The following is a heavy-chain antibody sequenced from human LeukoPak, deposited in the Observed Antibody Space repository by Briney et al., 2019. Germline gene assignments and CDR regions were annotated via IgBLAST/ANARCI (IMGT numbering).Heavy chain of an antibody. J-gene: IGHJ4*02. CDR3: ARSRSSGSYPEDFDY. V-gene: IGHV1-69*04. CDR1: GGTFSSYA. Sequence: ASVKVSCKASGGTFSSYAISWVRQAPGQGLEWMGRIIPILGIANYAQKFQGRVTITADKSTSTAYMELSSLRSEDTAVCYCARSRSSGSYPEDFDYWGQGTLVTVSS. D-gene: IGHD1-26*01. CDR2: IIPILGIA.